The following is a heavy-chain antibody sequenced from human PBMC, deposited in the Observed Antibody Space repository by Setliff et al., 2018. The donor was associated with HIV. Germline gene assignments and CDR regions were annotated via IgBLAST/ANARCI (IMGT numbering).Heavy chain of an antibody. Sequence: GGSLSLPCAATGTIFSISYLHWVRQAPGRGLEWVSLISSDGSTTTYADSVKGRFTVSRDNARNTLYSQMNSLRPDDTAVYYCATDRFFVANYWGQGTLVTVSS. D-gene: IGHD2-8*01. CDR2: ISSDGSTT. V-gene: IGHV3-74*03. J-gene: IGHJ4*02. CDR1: GTIFSISY. CDR3: ATDRFFVANY.